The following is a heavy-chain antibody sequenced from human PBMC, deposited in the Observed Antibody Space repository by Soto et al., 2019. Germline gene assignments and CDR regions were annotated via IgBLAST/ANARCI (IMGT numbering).Heavy chain of an antibody. CDR1: GFNFTNYA. CDR2: IGGRGNSA. Sequence: PGGSLRLSCAASGFNFTNYAMNWVRQAPGKGLEWVSVIGGRGNSAYYADSVQGRFTISRDNSKNTLYLQMNSLRAEDTAVYYCAKYSLVVTAIWEDAFDIWGQGTMVTVSS. D-gene: IGHD2-21*02. CDR3: AKYSLVVTAIWEDAFDI. J-gene: IGHJ3*02. V-gene: IGHV3-23*01.